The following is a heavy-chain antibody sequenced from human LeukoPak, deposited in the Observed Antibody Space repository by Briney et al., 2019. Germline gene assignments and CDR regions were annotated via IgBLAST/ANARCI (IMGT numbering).Heavy chain of an antibody. J-gene: IGHJ6*02. CDR3: ARLGLGYCSSTSCYTDYYYGMDV. D-gene: IGHD2-2*02. CDR1: GGSISSSSYY. Sequence: SETLSLTCTVSGGSISSSSYYWGWIRQPPGKGLEWIWSIYYSGSTYYNPSLKSRVTIFVDTSKNQFSLKLSSVTAADTAVYYCARLGLGYCSSTSCYTDYYYGMDVWGQGTTVTVSS. V-gene: IGHV4-39*01. CDR2: IYYSGST.